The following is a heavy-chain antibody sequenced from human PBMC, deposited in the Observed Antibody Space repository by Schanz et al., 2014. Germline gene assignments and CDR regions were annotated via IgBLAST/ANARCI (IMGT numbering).Heavy chain of an antibody. V-gene: IGHV1-46*03. CDR3: ARAPTAYCSDTSCLGTPFDY. J-gene: IGHJ4*02. CDR2: IVPIAGIT. Sequence: QVQLVQSGAEVKKPGASVKVSCKASGGTFSSDTFSWVRQAPGQGLEWMGRIVPIAGITNYAQRFQDRVTVTRDTSRSTVYMELSSLRSEDTAVYYCARAPTAYCSDTSCLGTPFDYWGQGTLVTVSS. D-gene: IGHD2-2*01. CDR1: GGTFSSDT.